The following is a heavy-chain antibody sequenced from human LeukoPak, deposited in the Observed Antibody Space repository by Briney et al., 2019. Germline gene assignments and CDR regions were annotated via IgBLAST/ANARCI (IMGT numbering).Heavy chain of an antibody. J-gene: IGHJ4*02. CDR2: IKSKTDGGTT. CDR1: GFTFSNAW. V-gene: IGHV3-15*01. D-gene: IGHD3-16*01. CDR3: TTDLYVWGTTVDY. Sequence: GGSLRLSCAASGFTFSNAWMSWVRQAPGKGLEWVGRIKSKTDGGTTDYAAPVKGRFTISRDDSKNTLYLQMNSLKTEDTAVYYCTTDLYVWGTTVDYWGQGTLVTVSS.